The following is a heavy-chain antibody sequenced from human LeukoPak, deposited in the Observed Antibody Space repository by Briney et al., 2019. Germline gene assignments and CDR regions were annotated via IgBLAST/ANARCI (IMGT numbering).Heavy chain of an antibody. D-gene: IGHD1-20*01. CDR1: GGSISSYY. J-gene: IGHJ4*02. Sequence: SETLSLTCTVSGGSISSYYWSWIRQPAGKGLEWIGRIYTSGSTNYNPSLKSRVTMSVDTSKNQFSLKLSSVTAADTAVYYCARRITGTTSDSFDYWGQGTLVTVSS. CDR3: ARRITGTTSDSFDY. V-gene: IGHV4-4*07. CDR2: IYTSGST.